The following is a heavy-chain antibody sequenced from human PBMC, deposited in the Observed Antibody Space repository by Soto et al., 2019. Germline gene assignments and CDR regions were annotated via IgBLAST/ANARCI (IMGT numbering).Heavy chain of an antibody. Sequence: ASVKVSCKASGFTFTSSAVQWVRQARGQRLEWIGWIVVGSGNTNYAQKFQERVTITRDMSTSTAYMELSSLRSEDTAVYYCARDPGIAVAGDYYYYGMDVWGQGTTVTVSS. CDR3: ARDPGIAVAGDYYYYGMDV. V-gene: IGHV1-58*01. CDR2: IVVGSGNT. CDR1: GFTFTSSA. D-gene: IGHD6-19*01. J-gene: IGHJ6*02.